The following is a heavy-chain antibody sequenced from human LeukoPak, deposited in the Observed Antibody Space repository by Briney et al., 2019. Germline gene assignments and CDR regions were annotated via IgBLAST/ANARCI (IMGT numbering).Heavy chain of an antibody. Sequence: GASVKVSCKASGGTFSSYAISWVRQAPGQGLEWMGGIIPIFGTANCAQKFQGRVTITADESTSTAYMELSSLRSEDTAVYYCARDRNYYDSSGYCISYFQHWGQGTLVTVSS. CDR3: ARDRNYYDSSGYCISYFQH. J-gene: IGHJ1*01. D-gene: IGHD3-22*01. V-gene: IGHV1-69*01. CDR2: IIPIFGTA. CDR1: GGTFSSYA.